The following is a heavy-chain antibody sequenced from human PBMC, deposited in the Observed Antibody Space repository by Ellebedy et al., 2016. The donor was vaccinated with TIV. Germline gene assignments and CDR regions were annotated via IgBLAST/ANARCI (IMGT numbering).Heavy chain of an antibody. V-gene: IGHV1-18*04. CDR3: ARDNFYFDF. Sequence: AASVKVSCNADGYKFTSYGISWVRQAPGQGLEWMGWISTNNGTTKYTQNLQGRVTMTTDTSTSTTYMEMRSLRYDDTAVYYCARDNFYFDFWGQGTLVTVSS. CDR2: ISTNNGTT. J-gene: IGHJ4*02. D-gene: IGHD1-20*01. CDR1: GYKFTSYG.